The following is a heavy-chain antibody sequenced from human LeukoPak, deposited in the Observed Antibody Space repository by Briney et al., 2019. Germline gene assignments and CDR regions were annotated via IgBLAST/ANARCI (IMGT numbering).Heavy chain of an antibody. D-gene: IGHD7-27*01. V-gene: IGHV3-11*04. Sequence: GGSLGLSCAASGFTFSDSYMTWIRQAPGKGLEWVSYISNSGTSIFYADSVKGRFTTSRDNAKSSLYLQMNSLSAEDTAVYYCGRGHWGLDYWGQGALVTVSS. CDR1: GFTFSDSY. J-gene: IGHJ4*02. CDR3: GRGHWGLDY. CDR2: ISNSGTSI.